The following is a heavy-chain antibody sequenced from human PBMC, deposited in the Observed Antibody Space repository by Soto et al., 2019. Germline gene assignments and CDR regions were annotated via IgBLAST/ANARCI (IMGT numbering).Heavy chain of an antibody. J-gene: IGHJ3*02. Sequence: QVQLQESGPGLVKPSETLSLTCTVSGGSISSYYWSWIRQPPGKGLEWIGYIYYSGSTNYNPSLTSRVTLSVDTSKNQFSLKLSSVTAADTAVYYCARARIALRSHDAFDIWGQGTMVTVSS. CDR2: IYYSGST. V-gene: IGHV4-59*01. D-gene: IGHD6-13*01. CDR1: GGSISSYY. CDR3: ARARIALRSHDAFDI.